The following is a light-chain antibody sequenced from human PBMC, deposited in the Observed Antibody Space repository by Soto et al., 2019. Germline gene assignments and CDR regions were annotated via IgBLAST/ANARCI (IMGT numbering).Light chain of an antibody. J-gene: IGKJ4*01. V-gene: IGKV1D-12*01. CDR2: EAS. Sequence: DIQMTQSPSSVSASVGDRVTITCRASQDISKWLAWYQQKPGKAPEVLIYEASTLQSGVPSRFSGSGSGTYFSLTISSLQPEDFATYYCQQADSFPPVTFGGGTKVEIK. CDR3: QQADSFPPVT. CDR1: QDISKW.